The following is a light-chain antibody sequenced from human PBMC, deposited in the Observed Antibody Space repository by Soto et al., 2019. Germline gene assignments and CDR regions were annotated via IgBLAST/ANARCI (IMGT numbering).Light chain of an antibody. CDR2: GAS. V-gene: IGKV3-15*01. Sequence: EIVMTQSPATLSVSPGERATLSCRASQSISSNLAWYQQKPGQAPRLLIYGASTRATGIPATFSGSGSGTEFTLTISSLQSEDFAVYSCQQYNNWPFTFGPGTKVDIK. J-gene: IGKJ3*01. CDR3: QQYNNWPFT. CDR1: QSISSN.